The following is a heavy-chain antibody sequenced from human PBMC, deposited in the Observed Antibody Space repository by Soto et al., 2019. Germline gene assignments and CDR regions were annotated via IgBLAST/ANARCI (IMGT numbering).Heavy chain of an antibody. CDR2: ISSSSSTI. Sequence: PGGSLRLSCAASGVTFSSYSRNWVRQAPGKGLEWVSYISSSSSTIYYADSVKGRFTISRDNAKNSLYLQMNSLRAEDTAVYYCRAFNWNYLPSDYWGQGTLVTVSS. CDR3: RAFNWNYLPSDY. CDR1: GVTFSSYS. V-gene: IGHV3-48*01. D-gene: IGHD1-7*01. J-gene: IGHJ4*02.